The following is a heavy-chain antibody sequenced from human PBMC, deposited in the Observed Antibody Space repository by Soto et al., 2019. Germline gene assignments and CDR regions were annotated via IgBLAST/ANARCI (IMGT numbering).Heavy chain of an antibody. D-gene: IGHD1-1*01. V-gene: IGHV4-59*01. Sequence: QVQLQESGPGLVKPSETLSLTCTVSGGSISSYYWSWIRQPPGKGLEWIGYIYYSGSTNYNPSLKSPYTISLHTSKNQFSLTLSSVTAADTAVYYCAREGTTVDSYYYDGMDVWGQGTTVTVSS. CDR2: IYYSGST. J-gene: IGHJ6*02. CDR3: AREGTTVDSYYYDGMDV. CDR1: GGSISSYY.